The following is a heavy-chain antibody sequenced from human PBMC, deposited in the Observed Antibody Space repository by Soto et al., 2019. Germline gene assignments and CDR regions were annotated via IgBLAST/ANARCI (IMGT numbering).Heavy chain of an antibody. CDR3: ARGVKRGDYIWGSYDTCHFDY. CDR1: GGSISSSSYY. V-gene: IGHV4-39*01. D-gene: IGHD3-16*01. CDR2: IYYSGST. Sequence: PSETLSLTCTVSGGSISSSSYYWGWIRQPPGKGLEWIGSIYYSGSTYYNPSLKSRVTISVDTSKNQFSLKLSSVTAADTAVYYCARGVKRGDYIWGSYDTCHFDYWGQGTLVTVSS. J-gene: IGHJ4*02.